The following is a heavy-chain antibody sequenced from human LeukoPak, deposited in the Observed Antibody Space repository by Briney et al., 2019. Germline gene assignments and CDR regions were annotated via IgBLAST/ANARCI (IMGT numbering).Heavy chain of an antibody. J-gene: IGHJ3*02. CDR1: GFTFSSYG. CDR3: AKMLLNYFDTSGGAFDI. Sequence: GGSLRLSCAASGFTFSSYGIHWVRQAPGKGLEWVSGISASGVNTYYADSVKGRFTISRDNSKNTLYLQMNSLRAEDTAIYYCAKMLLNYFDTSGGAFDIWGQGTMVTVSS. V-gene: IGHV3-23*01. CDR2: ISASGVNT. D-gene: IGHD3-22*01.